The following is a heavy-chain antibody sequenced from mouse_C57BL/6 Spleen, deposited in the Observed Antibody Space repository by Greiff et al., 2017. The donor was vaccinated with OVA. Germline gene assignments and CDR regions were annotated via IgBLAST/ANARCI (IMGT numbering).Heavy chain of an antibody. D-gene: IGHD1-1*01. J-gene: IGHJ3*01. CDR1: GYAFSSSW. CDR2: IYPGDGDT. Sequence: VQLQQSGPELVKPGASVKISCKASGYAFSSSWMNWVKQRPGKGLEWIGRIYPGDGDTNYNGKFKGKATLTADKSSSTAYMQLSSLTSEDSAVYFCARERYYGSEGFAYWGQGTLVTVSA. V-gene: IGHV1-82*01. CDR3: ARERYYGSEGFAY.